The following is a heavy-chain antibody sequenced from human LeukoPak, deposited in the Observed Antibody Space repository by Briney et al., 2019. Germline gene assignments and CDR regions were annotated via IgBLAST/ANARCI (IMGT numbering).Heavy chain of an antibody. J-gene: IGHJ6*02. CDR3: AVLRNYYYYRKDV. CDR2: IKEDGSEX. CDR1: GFTFSSYR. V-gene: IGHV3-7*03. Sequence: GGSLRLSCAASGFTFSSYRMSWVRQAPGKGLEWXAKIKEDGSEXXYVXXXXGRCTISRDNAKNSLYLQMNSLRAEDTAVYYLAVLRNYYYYRKDVWGQGTTVTVSS.